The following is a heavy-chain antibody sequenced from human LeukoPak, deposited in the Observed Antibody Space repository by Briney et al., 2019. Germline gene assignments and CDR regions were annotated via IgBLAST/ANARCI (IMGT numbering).Heavy chain of an antibody. CDR3: EKDGSGRERGTGWYHGMDV. J-gene: IGHJ6*02. Sequence: GWSLRLSGAASGFTFSTYSMNWVRQAPGKGLEWVSSLGANTKYTYYSYSVKGRFTTSRDKAKNSVYVQMNILRATDTGVHNCEKDGSGRERGTGWYHGMDVWGQGNTVTVSS. CDR2: LGANTKYT. V-gene: IGHV3-21*01. D-gene: IGHD6-19*01. CDR1: GFTFSTYS.